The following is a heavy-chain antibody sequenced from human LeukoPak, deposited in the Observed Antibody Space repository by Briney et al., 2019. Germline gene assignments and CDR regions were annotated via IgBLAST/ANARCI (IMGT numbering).Heavy chain of an antibody. V-gene: IGHV3-30-3*01. CDR3: ARGRPHGNDY. CDR1: GFTFSGYP. J-gene: IGHJ4*02. CDR2: ISYDGGNK. D-gene: IGHD4-23*01. Sequence: GGSLRLSCAASGFTFSGYPIHWVRQAPGKGLEWVAVISYDGGNKYYADSVKGRFTISRDNSKNTLYLQMNSLRAEDTAVYYCARGRPHGNDYWGQGTLVTVSS.